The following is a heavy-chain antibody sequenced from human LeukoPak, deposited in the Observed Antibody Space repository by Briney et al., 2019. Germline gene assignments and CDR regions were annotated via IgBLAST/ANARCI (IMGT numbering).Heavy chain of an antibody. CDR3: ARDPYHRLGPPLDL. J-gene: IGHJ4*02. CDR2: ISTSNGDT. CDR1: GYTFTNSD. D-gene: IGHD1-14*01. Sequence: ASXXVSCKASGYTFTNSDITWVRQAPGQGLEWMGRISTSNGDTNYAAKLQGRVTITTDTSTRTVYMELGSLTFDDTAVYFCARDPYHRLGPPLDLWGQGTLVTVSS. V-gene: IGHV1-18*01.